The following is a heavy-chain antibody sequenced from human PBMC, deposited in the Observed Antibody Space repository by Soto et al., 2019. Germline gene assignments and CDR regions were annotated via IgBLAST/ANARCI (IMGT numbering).Heavy chain of an antibody. Sequence: VQLVESGGGLVKPGGSLRLSCAASGFSFSDYYMSWVRQAPGKGLEWIAYISTSGSTISHAASVKGRFTISRDNAKSSLYLQMNSLSADDTAMYYCAKDNGGGGLRLENWGQGTLVIVST. J-gene: IGHJ4*02. V-gene: IGHV3-11*01. CDR2: ISTSGSTI. CDR3: AKDNGGGGLRLEN. CDR1: GFSFSDYY. D-gene: IGHD7-27*01.